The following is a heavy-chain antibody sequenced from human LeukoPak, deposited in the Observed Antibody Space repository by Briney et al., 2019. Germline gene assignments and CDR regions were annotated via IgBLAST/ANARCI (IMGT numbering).Heavy chain of an antibody. D-gene: IGHD6-19*01. CDR1: GGSISSYY. CDR2: IYYSGST. V-gene: IGHV4-59*01. Sequence: SETQSLTCTVSGGSISSYYWSWIRQSPGKGLEWIGYIYYSGSTNYNPSLKSRVTISVDTSKNQFSLKLSSVTAADTAVYYCARAPGIAVAGTLYYGMDVWGKGTTVTVSS. J-gene: IGHJ6*04. CDR3: ARAPGIAVAGTLYYGMDV.